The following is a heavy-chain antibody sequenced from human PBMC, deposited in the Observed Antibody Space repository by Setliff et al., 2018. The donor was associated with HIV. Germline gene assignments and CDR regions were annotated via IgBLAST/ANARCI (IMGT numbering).Heavy chain of an antibody. Sequence: PSETLSLTCALSGYSISNGYYWGWIRQPSGKGLEWTGSIYHSGSTFYNPSLRSRVTISVDTSQDQFSLRLTSVTAADTAVYYCAARNSGNPTRHFDYWGQGTLVTVSS. CDR2: IYHSGST. CDR1: GYSISNGYY. D-gene: IGHD3-10*01. J-gene: IGHJ4*02. V-gene: IGHV4-38-2*01. CDR3: AARNSGNPTRHFDY.